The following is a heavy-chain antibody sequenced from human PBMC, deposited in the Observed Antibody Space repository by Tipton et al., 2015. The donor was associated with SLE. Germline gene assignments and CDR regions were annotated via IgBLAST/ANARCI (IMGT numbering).Heavy chain of an antibody. V-gene: IGHV4-4*07. D-gene: IGHD3-22*01. Sequence: TLSLTCTVSGGSISSYYWSWIRQPAGKGLEWIGRIYTSGSTNYNPSLKSRVTMSVDTSKNQFSLKLSSVTAADTAVYYCARDGPYYDDSSCYWNYYYYGMDVWGQGTTVTVSS. CDR3: ARDGPYYDDSSCYWNYYYYGMDV. CDR1: GGSISSYY. CDR2: IYTSGST. J-gene: IGHJ6*02.